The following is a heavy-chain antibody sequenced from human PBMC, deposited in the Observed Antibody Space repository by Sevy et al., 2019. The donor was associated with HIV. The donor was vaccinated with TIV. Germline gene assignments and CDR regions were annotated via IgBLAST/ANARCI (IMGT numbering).Heavy chain of an antibody. CDR2: INSNGRIT. CDR1: RFTSSNYW. D-gene: IGHD3-10*01. V-gene: IGHV3-74*01. Sequence: GGSLRLSCVVSRFTSSNYWMHWVRQAPGKGLVWVSRINSNGRITTYGDSVKGRFTISRDLAKNTLYLQMNSVRVEDTAVYFCARGTAGVASLWGQGTLVTVSS. J-gene: IGHJ4*02. CDR3: ARGTAGVASL.